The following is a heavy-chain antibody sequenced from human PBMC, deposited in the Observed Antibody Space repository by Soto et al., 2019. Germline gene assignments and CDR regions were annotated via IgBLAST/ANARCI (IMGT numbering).Heavy chain of an antibody. Sequence: PSESLSLTCTVSGGSIDYYYWSWIRQPPGKGLEWLGYISDSGSTYYNPSLKSRVTISVDTSKNQFSLKLSSVTAADTAVYYCARQAGEEWFDYWGQGTLVTVSS. D-gene: IGHD3-10*01. J-gene: IGHJ4*02. V-gene: IGHV4-59*08. CDR1: GGSIDYYY. CDR3: ARQAGEEWFDY. CDR2: ISDSGST.